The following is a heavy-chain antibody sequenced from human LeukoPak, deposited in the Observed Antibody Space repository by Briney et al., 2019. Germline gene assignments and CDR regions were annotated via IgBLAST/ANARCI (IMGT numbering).Heavy chain of an antibody. CDR2: IYPGDSDT. CDR1: GYSFTNYW. J-gene: IGHJ4*02. D-gene: IGHD3-22*01. V-gene: IGHV5-51*01. CDR3: ARQYYYDSSGYPTNDY. Sequence: PGESLKISCKGSGYSFTNYWIGWVRQMPGKGLEWMGIIYPGDSDTRYSPSFQGQVTISADKSISTAYLQWSSLKASDTAMYYCARQYYYDSSGYPTNDYWGQGTLVTVSS.